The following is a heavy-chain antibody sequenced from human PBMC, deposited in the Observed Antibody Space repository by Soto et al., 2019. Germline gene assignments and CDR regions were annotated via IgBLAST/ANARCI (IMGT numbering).Heavy chain of an antibody. J-gene: IGHJ5*02. Sequence: GESLKISCRTSGYRFTSYWIAWVRQMPGKGLEWMGIIFPSDSDTRYSPSFQGQVTISADRSTSTVFLQWASLKASDTAVYFCARKHKRGYFNRFDPWGQGNLLTLSS. CDR1: GYRFTSYW. D-gene: IGHD3-22*01. CDR3: ARKHKRGYFNRFDP. V-gene: IGHV5-51*01. CDR2: IFPSDSDT.